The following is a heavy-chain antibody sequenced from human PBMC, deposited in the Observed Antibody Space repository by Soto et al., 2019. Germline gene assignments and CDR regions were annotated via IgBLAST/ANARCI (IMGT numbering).Heavy chain of an antibody. CDR2: ISGSGDST. J-gene: IGHJ4*02. CDR1: VFTFRIYA. D-gene: IGHD1-26*01. CDR3: AKGYGESNSPFDY. Sequence: RGSLVLCCTSSVFTFRIYAMNWVRQAPGKGPEWVSGISGSGDSTFHANSVKGRFTISRDNSKNTLYLQLNSLRAEDTAVYYCAKGYGESNSPFDYWGQGTMVTVSS. V-gene: IGHV3-23*01.